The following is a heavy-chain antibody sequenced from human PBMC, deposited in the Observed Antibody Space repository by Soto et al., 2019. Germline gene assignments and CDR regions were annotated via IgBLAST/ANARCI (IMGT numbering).Heavy chain of an antibody. Sequence: GGFLRLSCAASGFTFSSYGMHWVRQAPGKGLEWVAVISYDGSNKYYADSVKGRFTISRDNSKNTLYLQMNSLRAEDTAVYYCANLFLSIGPFDLDENSNDYWGQGTLVTVSS. CDR3: ANLFLSIGPFDLDENSNDY. CDR1: GFTFSSYG. J-gene: IGHJ4*02. V-gene: IGHV3-30*18. CDR2: ISYDGSNK. D-gene: IGHD3-9*01.